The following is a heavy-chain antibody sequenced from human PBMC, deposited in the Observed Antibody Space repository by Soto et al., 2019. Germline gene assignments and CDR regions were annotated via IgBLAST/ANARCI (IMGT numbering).Heavy chain of an antibody. CDR3: AKASSLGYYDANYYYGMDV. CDR1: GFTFSSYA. J-gene: IGHJ6*02. Sequence: GGSLSLSCAASGFTFSSYAMSWVRQAPGKGLEWVSAISGSGGSTYYADSVKGRFTISRDNSKNTLYLQMNSLRAEDTAVYYCAKASSLGYYDANYYYGMDVWGQGTTVTVSS. CDR2: ISGSGGST. D-gene: IGHD3-22*01. V-gene: IGHV3-23*01.